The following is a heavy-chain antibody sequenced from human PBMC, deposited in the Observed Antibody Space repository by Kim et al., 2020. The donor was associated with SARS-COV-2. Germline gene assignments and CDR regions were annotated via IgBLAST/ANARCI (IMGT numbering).Heavy chain of an antibody. CDR2: IYHSGTS. Sequence: SETLSLTCTVSGGSISSGGYYWTWIRQRPGKGLEWIGHIYHSGTSSYNPSLQGRSAISVDTSTNDFSLTLTSVTAADTAVYYCASATYYLGIESWGQGTL. CDR1: GGSISSGGYY. CDR3: ASATYYLGIES. D-gene: IGHD3-10*01. J-gene: IGHJ4*02. V-gene: IGHV4-31*03.